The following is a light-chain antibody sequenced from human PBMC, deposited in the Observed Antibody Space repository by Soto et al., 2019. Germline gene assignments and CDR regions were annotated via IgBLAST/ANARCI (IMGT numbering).Light chain of an antibody. CDR3: QQYGSSLYT. V-gene: IGKV3-20*01. CDR1: QSVSSSY. CDR2: GAS. Sequence: EIVLTQSPGTLSLSPGERATLSCRASQSVSSSYLAWYQQKPGQAPTLLIYGASSRATGIPDRFSGSGSGTDFTLTISILEHEDFAVYYCQQYGSSLYTFGQGTKLEIK. J-gene: IGKJ2*01.